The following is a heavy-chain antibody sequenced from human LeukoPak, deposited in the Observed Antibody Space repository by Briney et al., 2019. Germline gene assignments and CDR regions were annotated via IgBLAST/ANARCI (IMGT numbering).Heavy chain of an antibody. CDR3: ARPFSVLGYYYDSSGYYFYDY. CDR1: GYTFTSYG. V-gene: IGHV1-18*01. D-gene: IGHD3-22*01. Sequence: ASVKVSCKASGYTFTSYGISWVRQAPGQGLEWMGWISAYNGNTNYAQKLQGRVTMTTDTSTSTAYMELRSLRSDDTAVYYCARPFSVLGYYYDSSGYYFYDYWGQRTLVTVSS. J-gene: IGHJ4*02. CDR2: ISAYNGNT.